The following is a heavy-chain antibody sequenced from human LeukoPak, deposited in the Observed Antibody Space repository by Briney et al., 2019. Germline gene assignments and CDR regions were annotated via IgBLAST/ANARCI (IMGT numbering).Heavy chain of an antibody. CDR3: ARAPESGSYYYYYGMDV. CDR2: INAGNGNT. Sequence: GASVKVSCKASGYTFISYAMHWVRQAPGQRLEWMGWINAGNGNTKYSQKFQGRVTITRDTSASTAYMELSSLRSEDTAVYYCARAPESGSYYYYYGMDVWGQGTTVTVSS. J-gene: IGHJ6*02. V-gene: IGHV1-3*01. CDR1: GYTFISYA. D-gene: IGHD1-26*01.